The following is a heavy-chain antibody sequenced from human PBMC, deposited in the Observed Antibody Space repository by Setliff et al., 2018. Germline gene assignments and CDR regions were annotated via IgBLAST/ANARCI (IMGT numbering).Heavy chain of an antibody. CDR2: ISGDSEYI. J-gene: IGHJ4*02. CDR3: VNHNPARRSPAGTALDS. CDR1: GFTFSTYS. D-gene: IGHD6-19*01. Sequence: LRLSCAASGFTFSTYSMSWVRQAPGKGLEWVSAISGDSEYIYYRDSVEGRFTISRANSKNTLYLQMNNLRVEDTARYYCVNHNPARRSPAGTALDSWGQGTLVTVSS. V-gene: IGHV3-23*01.